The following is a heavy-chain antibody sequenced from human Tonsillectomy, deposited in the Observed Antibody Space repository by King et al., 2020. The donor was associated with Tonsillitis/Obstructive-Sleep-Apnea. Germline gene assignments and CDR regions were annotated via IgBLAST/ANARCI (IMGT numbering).Heavy chain of an antibody. J-gene: IGHJ6*03. V-gene: IGHV1-69*01. CDR3: ERDRGLRLPLVHYYSHMDV. D-gene: IGHD3-10*01. CDR1: GGTFSSYA. Sequence: QLVQSGAEVKKPGSSVKVSCKASGGTFSSYAISWVRQAPGQGLEWMGGIIPIFGTANYAQKFQGRVTITADESTSTAYMELSSLRSEDTAVYYCERDRGLRLPLVHYYSHMDVWGKGTPVTVSS. CDR2: IIPIFGTA.